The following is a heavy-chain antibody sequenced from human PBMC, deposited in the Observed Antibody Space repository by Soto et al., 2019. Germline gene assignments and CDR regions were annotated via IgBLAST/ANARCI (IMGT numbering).Heavy chain of an antibody. D-gene: IGHD7-27*01. V-gene: IGHV3-30*18. Sequence: PGGSLRLSCAASGFTFSSYGMNWVRQAPGKGLERVAVISYDENNKYYADSVKGRLTISRDNSKNTLYLQMNSLRAEDTAVYYCAKVLTGDLDYWGQGTLVTVSS. CDR1: GFTFSSYG. J-gene: IGHJ4*02. CDR3: AKVLTGDLDY. CDR2: ISYDENNK.